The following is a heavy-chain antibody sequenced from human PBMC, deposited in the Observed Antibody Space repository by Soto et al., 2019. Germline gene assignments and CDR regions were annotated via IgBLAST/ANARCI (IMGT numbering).Heavy chain of an antibody. Sequence: GGSLRLSCAASGFTFSSYGMHWVRQAPGKGLEWVAVIWYDGSNKYYADSVKGRFTISRDNSKNTLYLQMNSPRAEDTAVYYCARPYSSGYAYYYGMDVWGQGTTVTVSS. V-gene: IGHV3-33*01. CDR1: GFTFSSYG. D-gene: IGHD3-22*01. CDR2: IWYDGSNK. J-gene: IGHJ6*02. CDR3: ARPYSSGYAYYYGMDV.